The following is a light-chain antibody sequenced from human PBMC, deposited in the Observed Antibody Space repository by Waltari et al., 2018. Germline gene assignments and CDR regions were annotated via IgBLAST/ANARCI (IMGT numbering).Light chain of an antibody. J-gene: IGLJ3*02. CDR3: ATWDDYLRGV. V-gene: IGLV1-44*01. CDR1: SSNIGTNT. Sequence: QSVLTQPPSASGPPGQRVTISCSGSSSNIGTNTVNWYQQVPVAAPKLLIYGNNQRPSGVPYRFSGSKSGTSASLAISGLQSEDEADYYCATWDDYLRGVFGGGTKLTVL. CDR2: GNN.